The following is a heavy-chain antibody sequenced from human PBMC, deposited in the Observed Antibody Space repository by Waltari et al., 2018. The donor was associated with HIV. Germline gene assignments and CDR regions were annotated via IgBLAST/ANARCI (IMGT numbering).Heavy chain of an antibody. CDR2: ISWNSGSI. Sequence: EVQLVESGGGLVQPGRSLRLSCAASGFTFDDYGMHWVRQAPGKGLEWVSGISWNSGSIGYADSVKGRFTISRDNAKNSLYLQMNSLRAEDTALYYCAKDIGRSNYAYFQHWGQGTLVTVSS. CDR1: GFTFDDYG. CDR3: AKDIGRSNYAYFQH. V-gene: IGHV3-9*01. J-gene: IGHJ1*01. D-gene: IGHD4-4*01.